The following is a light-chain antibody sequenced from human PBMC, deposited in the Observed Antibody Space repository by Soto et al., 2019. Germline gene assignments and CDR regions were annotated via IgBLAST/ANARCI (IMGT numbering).Light chain of an antibody. Sequence: DIVMTQSPDSLAVSLGERATINCKSSQSVLYRSNNKNYLAWYQQKPGQPPKLLIYWASTRESGVPDRFSGSVSGTDFTLTISSLQAEDVAVYYCQQYYSTPPYTFGQGTKLEIK. V-gene: IGKV4-1*01. CDR2: WAS. CDR3: QQYYSTPPYT. J-gene: IGKJ2*01. CDR1: QSVLYRSNNKNY.